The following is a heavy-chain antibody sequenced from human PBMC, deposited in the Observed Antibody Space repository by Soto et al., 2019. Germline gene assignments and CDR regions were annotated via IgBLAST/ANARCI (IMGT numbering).Heavy chain of an antibody. CDR3: AKGSVLTYAGPSYFDS. D-gene: IGHD3-16*01. CDR1: GFSFSSFA. CDR2: IVVSGGGA. V-gene: IGHV3-23*01. Sequence: EVQLLESGGGLVHPGGSLRLSCTASGFSFSSFAMNWVRQAPGKGLEWVSTIVVSGGGAYYADSVKGRFTISRDNSKNTVSLQMNALRAEDTAIYFCAKGSVLTYAGPSYFDSWGRGTLVTVSS. J-gene: IGHJ4*02.